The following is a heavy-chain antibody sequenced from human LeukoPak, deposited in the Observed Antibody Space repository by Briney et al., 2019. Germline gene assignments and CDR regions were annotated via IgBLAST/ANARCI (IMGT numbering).Heavy chain of an antibody. J-gene: IGHJ4*02. V-gene: IGHV3-33*01. Sequence: GGSLRLSCAASGFTFSSYGMHWVRQAPGKGLEWVAVVWYDGNNKYYADSVKGRFTLSRDNSKNTLYLQMSSLRAEDTAVYYRARGACSSTSCYDYWGQGTLVTVSS. CDR2: VWYDGNNK. D-gene: IGHD2-2*01. CDR3: ARGACSSTSCYDY. CDR1: GFTFSSYG.